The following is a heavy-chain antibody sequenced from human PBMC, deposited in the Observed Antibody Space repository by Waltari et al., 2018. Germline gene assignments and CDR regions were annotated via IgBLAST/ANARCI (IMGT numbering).Heavy chain of an antibody. J-gene: IGHJ4*02. CDR3: ARGPAPEMATITSFFVLFDY. Sequence: QVQLVQSGAEVKKPGSSVKVSCKASGGTFSSYAISWVRQAPGQGLEWMGGIIPIFGTANDAQKVQGRVTITADESTSTAYMELSSLRSEDTAVYYCARGPAPEMATITSFFVLFDYWGQGTLVTVSS. CDR2: IIPIFGTA. CDR1: GGTFSSYA. V-gene: IGHV1-69*01. D-gene: IGHD4-4*01.